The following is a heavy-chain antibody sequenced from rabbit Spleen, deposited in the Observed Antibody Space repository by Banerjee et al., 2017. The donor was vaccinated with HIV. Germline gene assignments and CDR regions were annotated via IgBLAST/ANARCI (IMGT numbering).Heavy chain of an antibody. CDR3: ARDGTGGSYFAL. CDR1: GFTLNSYY. D-gene: IGHD8-1*01. J-gene: IGHJ6*01. Sequence: QLKETGGGLVQPGGSLKLSCKASGFTLNSYYMNWVRQAPGKGLEWIGCIDPLFGITYYANWVNGRFSISRENAQNTVVLQMTSLTAADTATYFCARDGTGGSYFALWGPGTLVTVS. V-gene: IGHV1S7*01. CDR2: IDPLFGIT.